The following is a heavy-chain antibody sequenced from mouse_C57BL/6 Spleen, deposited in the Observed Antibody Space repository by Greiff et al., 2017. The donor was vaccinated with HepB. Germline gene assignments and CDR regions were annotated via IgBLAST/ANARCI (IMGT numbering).Heavy chain of an antibody. CDR3: ARGITTVVANWYFDV. V-gene: IGHV1-80*01. CDR2: IYPGDGDT. J-gene: IGHJ1*03. CDR1: GYAFSSYW. Sequence: VQLQQSGAELVKPGASVKISCKASGYAFSSYWMNWVKQRPGKGLEWIGQIYPGDGDTNYNGKFKGKATLTADKSSSTAYMQLSRLTSEDSAVYSCARGITTVVANWYFDVWGTGTTVTVSS. D-gene: IGHD1-1*01.